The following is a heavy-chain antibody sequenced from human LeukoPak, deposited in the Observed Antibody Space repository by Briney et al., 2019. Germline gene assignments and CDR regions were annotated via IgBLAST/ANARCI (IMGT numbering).Heavy chain of an antibody. V-gene: IGHV3-74*01. Sequence: GGSLRLSCAASGFTFSSYWMHWVRQAPGKGLVWVSRINDDGSSTSYADSVKGRFTISGDNAKNTLSLQMNSLSAEDTAVYYCARDIHSSSWSLYYYYYGMDVWGQGTTVTVSS. D-gene: IGHD6-13*01. CDR1: GFTFSSYW. CDR2: INDDGSST. J-gene: IGHJ6*02. CDR3: ARDIHSSSWSLYYYYYGMDV.